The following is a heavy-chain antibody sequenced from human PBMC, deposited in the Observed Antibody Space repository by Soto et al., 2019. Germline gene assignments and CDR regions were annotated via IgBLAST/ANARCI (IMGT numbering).Heavy chain of an antibody. CDR2: TSYTGNT. J-gene: IGHJ6*02. CDR1: GGSITSYH. D-gene: IGHD3-22*01. Sequence: PSETLSLTCIVSGGSITSYHWSWIRQLPEKGLEWIAYTSYTGNTNYNPSFQSRVTISIDTSKNQLSLKMTSMTAADTAVYYCARVPYYYDSSGVQPYYYYYYGMDVWGQGTTVTVSS. CDR3: ARVPYYYDSSGVQPYYYYYYGMDV. V-gene: IGHV4-59*01.